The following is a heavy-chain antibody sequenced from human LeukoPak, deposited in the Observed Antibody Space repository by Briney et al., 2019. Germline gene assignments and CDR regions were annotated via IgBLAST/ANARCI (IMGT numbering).Heavy chain of an antibody. D-gene: IGHD1-26*01. CDR1: GGSISSYY. Sequence: SSETLSLTCTVSGGSISSYYSSWIRQPPGKGLEWIGNIYYSGSTYYNESLESRVTISIDTSKNQFSLKLNSVTAADTAMYYCAKSGGYGLIDYWGQGTLVTVSS. CDR3: AKSGGYGLIDY. J-gene: IGHJ4*02. CDR2: IYYSGST. V-gene: IGHV4-59*04.